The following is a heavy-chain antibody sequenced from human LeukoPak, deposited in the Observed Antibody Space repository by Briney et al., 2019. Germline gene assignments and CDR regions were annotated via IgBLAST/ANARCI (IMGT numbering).Heavy chain of an antibody. V-gene: IGHV3-30*18. CDR1: GFTFSSYG. CDR3: AKDRSMTGNNDAFDI. Sequence: GGSLRLSCAASGFTFSSYGMHWVRQAPGKGLEWVTVISYEGRNIFYADSVTGRFIISRDNSKNTLYLQMNSLRDEDTAVYYCAKDRSMTGNNDAFDIWGQGTMVTVSS. CDR2: ISYEGRNI. D-gene: IGHD1-20*01. J-gene: IGHJ3*02.